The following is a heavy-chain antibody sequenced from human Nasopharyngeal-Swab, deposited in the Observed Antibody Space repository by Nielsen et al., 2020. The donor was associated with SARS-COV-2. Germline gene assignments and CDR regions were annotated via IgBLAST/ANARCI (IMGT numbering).Heavy chain of an antibody. CDR1: GFTFSSYG. CDR3: ARRGDSSGYYYYYYYGMDV. V-gene: IGHV3-30*05. CDR2: ISYDGSNK. J-gene: IGHJ6*02. D-gene: IGHD3-22*01. Sequence: GESLKISCAASGFTFSSYGMHWVRQAPGKGLEWVAVISYDGSNKYYADSVKGRFTISRDNSKNTLYLQMNSLRAEGTAVYYCARRGDSSGYYYYYYYGMDVWGQGTTVTVSS.